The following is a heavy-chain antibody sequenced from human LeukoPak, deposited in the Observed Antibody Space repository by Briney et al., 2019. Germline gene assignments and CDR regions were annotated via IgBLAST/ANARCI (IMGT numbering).Heavy chain of an antibody. V-gene: IGHV3-23*01. D-gene: IGHD3-3*01. CDR2: ISGSGGST. J-gene: IGHJ6*03. CDR3: AKHTSYYYYYMDV. Sequence: GGCLRLSCAASGFTFSSYAMSWVRQAPGKGLQWVSTISGSGGSTYYADSVKGQFTISRDNSKNTLYLQMNSLRAADTAVYYCAKHTSYYYYYMDVWGKGTTVTVSS. CDR1: GFTFSSYA.